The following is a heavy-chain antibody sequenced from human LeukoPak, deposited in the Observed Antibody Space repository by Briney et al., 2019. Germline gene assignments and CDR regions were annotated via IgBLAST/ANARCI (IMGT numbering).Heavy chain of an antibody. J-gene: IGHJ4*02. D-gene: IGHD3-22*01. CDR1: GYTFTGYY. CDR2: INPNSGGT. Sequence: ASVKVSCKTSGYTFTGYYMHWVRQAPGQGLERMGWINPNSGGTNYAQKFQDRVTMTGDTSISTAYMELSRLTSDDTAVYYCARAPMIVVVFPPRLDYWGQGTLVTVSS. CDR3: ARAPMIVVVFPPRLDY. V-gene: IGHV1-2*02.